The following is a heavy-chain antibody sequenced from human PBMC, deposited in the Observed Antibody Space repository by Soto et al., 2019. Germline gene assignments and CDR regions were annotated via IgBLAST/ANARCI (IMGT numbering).Heavy chain of an antibody. Sequence: PSETLSLTCTVSGGSISSYYWSWIRQPPGKGLEWIGYIYYSGSTNYNPSLKSRVTISVDTSKNQFSLKLSSVTAADTAVYYCAGGDGYSSGNYWGQGTLVTVSS. J-gene: IGHJ4*02. CDR3: AGGDGYSSGNY. D-gene: IGHD6-19*01. CDR2: IYYSGST. V-gene: IGHV4-59*08. CDR1: GGSISSYY.